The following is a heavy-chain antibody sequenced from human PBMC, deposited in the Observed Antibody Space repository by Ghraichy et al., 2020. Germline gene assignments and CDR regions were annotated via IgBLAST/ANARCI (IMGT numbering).Heavy chain of an antibody. J-gene: IGHJ6*03. V-gene: IGHV1-18*04. D-gene: IGHD2-2*01. CDR1: GYSLTSYA. CDR3: ARAQVGYYYMDV. Sequence: ASVKVSCEASGYSLTSYAFNWVRQAPGQGLEWTGWISAYNGHTTYAQKFQGRVTLSTGTSTSTAYMELRNLRSDDTAVYFCARAQVGYYYMDVWGKGTTVIVSS. CDR2: ISAYNGHT.